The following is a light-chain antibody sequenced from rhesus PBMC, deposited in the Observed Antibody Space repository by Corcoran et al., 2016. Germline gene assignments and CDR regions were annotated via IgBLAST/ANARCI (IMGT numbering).Light chain of an antibody. V-gene: IGKV2-61*01. J-gene: IGKJ4*01. CDR2: GGS. Sequence: IVMTQTPLSLAVTPGEPASLSCRSSKRLLHTDGKSYLVWYLQNPGQSRKFLIYGGSKKNSGYQDRFSGGGAGTDFTLKISKVEAEDVGIYYCMQHKALPLTFGGGTKVEIK. CDR3: MQHKALPLT. CDR1: KRLLHTDGKSY.